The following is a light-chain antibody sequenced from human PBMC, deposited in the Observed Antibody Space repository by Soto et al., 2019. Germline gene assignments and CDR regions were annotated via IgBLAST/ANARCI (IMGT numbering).Light chain of an antibody. CDR3: QQYNSFPMT. CDR2: DAS. J-gene: IGKJ1*01. Sequence: DIPMTQSPSTLSASIGDKVTITCRATQSISSWLAWYQHKPGEAPKLLIYDASDLETGVPLRFSGRGSETEFTLTINGLHPDDFATYYCQQYNSFPMTFGQGTKVEI. CDR1: QSISSW. V-gene: IGKV1-5*01.